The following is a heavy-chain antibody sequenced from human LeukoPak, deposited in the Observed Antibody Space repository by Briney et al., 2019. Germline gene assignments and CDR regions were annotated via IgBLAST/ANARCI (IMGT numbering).Heavy chain of an antibody. CDR1: GYSFTSYW. CDR3: ARLILRYFDWPTPYYFDY. J-gene: IGHJ4*02. Sequence: GESLKISCKGSGYSFTSYWIGWVRQMPGKGLEWMGIIYPGDSDTRYSPTFQGQVTISADKSISTAYLQWSSLKASDTAVYYCARLILRYFDWPTPYYFDYWGQGTLVTVSS. CDR2: IYPGDSDT. D-gene: IGHD3-9*01. V-gene: IGHV5-51*01.